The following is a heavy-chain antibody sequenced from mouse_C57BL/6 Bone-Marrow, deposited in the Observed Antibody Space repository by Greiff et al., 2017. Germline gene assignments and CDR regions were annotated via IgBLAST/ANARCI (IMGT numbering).Heavy chain of an antibody. CDR1: GYTFTSYG. CDR3: GRPQGSSYHYYAMDH. CDR2: IYPRSGNT. V-gene: IGHV1-81*01. Sequence: VQLQQSGAELARPGASVKLSCKASGYTFTSYGISWVKQRTGQGLEWIGEIYPRSGNTYYNEKFKGKATLTADKSSSTAYMELRSLTSEDSAVYFCGRPQGSSYHYYAMDHRGQGTSVTGSS. J-gene: IGHJ4*01. D-gene: IGHD1-1*01.